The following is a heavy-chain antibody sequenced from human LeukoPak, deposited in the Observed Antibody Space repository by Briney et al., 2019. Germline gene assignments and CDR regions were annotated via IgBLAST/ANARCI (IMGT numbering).Heavy chain of an antibody. J-gene: IGHJ4*02. D-gene: IGHD6-19*01. CDR3: ARGYSSGLHFDY. CDR1: GFIFRTYN. Sequence: GGSLRLSCTASGFIFRTYNLHWVRQAPGKGLEWVAVISYNGGYIHYEDSVKGRFTISRDDSKNTLSLQMSGLRAEDTALYYCARGYSSGLHFDYWGQGTLVTVSS. CDR2: ISYNGGYI. V-gene: IGHV3-33*01.